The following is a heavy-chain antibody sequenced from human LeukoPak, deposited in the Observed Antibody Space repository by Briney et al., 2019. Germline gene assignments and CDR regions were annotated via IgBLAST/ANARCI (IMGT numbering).Heavy chain of an antibody. CDR2: IYYTGST. D-gene: IGHD3-9*01. Sequence: ASETLSLTCTVSGGSLSSSSYYWGWVRQPPGKGLEWIGDIYYTGSTYYNPSLKSRLTISLDASQRQFSLRLSSVTPADTALYYCTRGSYDVLAGYSTLGEYWGQGTLVTVSS. CDR3: TRGSYDVLAGYSTLGEY. J-gene: IGHJ4*02. V-gene: IGHV4-39*01. CDR1: GGSLSSSSYY.